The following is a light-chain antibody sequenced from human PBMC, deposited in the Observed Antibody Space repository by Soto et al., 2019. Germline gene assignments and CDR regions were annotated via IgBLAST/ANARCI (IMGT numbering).Light chain of an antibody. V-gene: IGKV3-15*01. J-gene: IGKJ2*01. CDR2: GVS. Sequence: EIVMTQSPATLSVSPGERATLSCRASQSVSSNLAWYQQKPGQAPRLLIYGVSTRATDIPARFSGSGSGTEFTLTISSLQSEDFAVYYCQQYNNWPRTFGQGTKLEIK. CDR1: QSVSSN. CDR3: QQYNNWPRT.